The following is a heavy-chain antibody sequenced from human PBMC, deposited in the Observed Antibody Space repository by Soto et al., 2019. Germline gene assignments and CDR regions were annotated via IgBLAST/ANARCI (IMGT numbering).Heavy chain of an antibody. CDR3: ARLARKVTDLYGMDV. V-gene: IGHV5-10-1*01. CDR2: IDPSDSYT. CDR1: GYSFTSYW. D-gene: IGHD2-21*02. J-gene: IGHJ6*02. Sequence: PGESLKISCKGSGYSFTSYWISWLRQMPGKGLEWMGRIDPSDSYTNYSPSFQGHVTISADKSISTAYLQWSSLKASDTAMYYCARLARKVTDLYGMDVWGQGTTVTVSS.